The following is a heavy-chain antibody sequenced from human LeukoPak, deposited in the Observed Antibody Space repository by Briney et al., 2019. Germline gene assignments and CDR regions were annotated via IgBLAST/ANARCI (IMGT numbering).Heavy chain of an antibody. CDR1: GFTFSNYG. D-gene: IGHD6-13*01. CDR2: LSFDESNK. CDR3: AKGGGTGYSSSWYSN. V-gene: IGHV3-30*18. J-gene: IGHJ4*02. Sequence: LPGGSLRLSCAASGFTFSNYGMHWVRQAPGKGLEWVAVLSFDESNKYYAGSVKGRFTISRDNSKNTLYLQMNSLRPEDTAVYYCAKGGGTGYSSSWYSNWGQGTLVTVSS.